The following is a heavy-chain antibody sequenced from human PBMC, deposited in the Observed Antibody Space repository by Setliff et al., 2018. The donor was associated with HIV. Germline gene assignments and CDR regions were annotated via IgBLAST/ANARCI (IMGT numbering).Heavy chain of an antibody. J-gene: IGHJ3*02. CDR1: GGSFSGYY. CDR3: ARSLYVLLWFGELSPYGAFDI. Sequence: PSETLSLTCAVYGGSFSGYYWSWIRQPPGKGLEWIGEINHSGSTNYNPSLKSRLTISVDTSKNQFSLKLRSVTAADTAVYYCARSLYVLLWFGELSPYGAFDIWGQGTMVTVSS. V-gene: IGHV4-34*01. D-gene: IGHD3-10*01. CDR2: INHSGST.